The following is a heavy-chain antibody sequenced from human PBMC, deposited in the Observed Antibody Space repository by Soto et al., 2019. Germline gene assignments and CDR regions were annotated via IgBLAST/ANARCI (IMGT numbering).Heavy chain of an antibody. D-gene: IGHD6-13*01. CDR1: GYTFTGYY. V-gene: IGHV1-2*02. CDR3: SSFGPYSSSWYWNYYYYDMDV. CDR2: INTNSGGT. Sequence: ASVKVSCKASGYTFTGYYMHWVRHAPVQGLEWMGWINTNSGGTNYAQKFQGRVTMIRATSISTANMELSTLRSDDTAVYYFSSFGPYSSSWYWNYYYYDMDVWGQGTTVTVSS. J-gene: IGHJ6*02.